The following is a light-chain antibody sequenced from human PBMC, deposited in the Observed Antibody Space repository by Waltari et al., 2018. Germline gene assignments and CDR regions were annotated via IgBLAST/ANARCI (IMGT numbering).Light chain of an antibody. CDR1: SSDIGGYNY. Sequence: QSALTQPASVSGSPGQSLTISCIGTSSDIGGYNYVSWFQQHPGKAPKLMIYDVRKRPSGVSQRFSGSKSGNTASLTISGLQAEDEADYYCASYTKYNTVIFGGGTKLTVL. V-gene: IGLV2-14*03. CDR3: ASYTKYNTVI. J-gene: IGLJ2*01. CDR2: DVR.